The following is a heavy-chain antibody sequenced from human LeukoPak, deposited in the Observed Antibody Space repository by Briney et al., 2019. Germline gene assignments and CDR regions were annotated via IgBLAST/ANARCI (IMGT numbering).Heavy chain of an antibody. J-gene: IGHJ5*02. CDR3: ARADPYNWNYGPSGWFDP. D-gene: IGHD1-7*01. V-gene: IGHV6-1*01. Sequence: SQTLSLTCAISGDSVSSNSAAWNWIRQSPSRGLEWLGRTYYRSKWYNDYAVSVKSRITINPDTSKNQFSLQLNSVTPEDTAVYYCARADPYNWNYGPSGWFDPWGQGTLVTVSS. CDR2: TYYRSKWYN. CDR1: GDSVSSNSAA.